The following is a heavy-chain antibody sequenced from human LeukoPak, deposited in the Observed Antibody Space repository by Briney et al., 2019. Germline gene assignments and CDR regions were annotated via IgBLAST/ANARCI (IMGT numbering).Heavy chain of an antibody. CDR1: GFTFSSYW. CDR2: IIQDGSEK. V-gene: IGHV3-7*01. D-gene: IGHD2-15*01. CDR3: ARDGGGGLDY. J-gene: IGHJ4*02. Sequence: GGSLRLSCVASGFTFSSYWMSWVRQAPGKGLEWVANIIQDGSEKNYVDSVKGRFTISRDNAKNSLYLQMNSLRAEDTAVYYCARDGGGGLDYWGQGTLVTVSS.